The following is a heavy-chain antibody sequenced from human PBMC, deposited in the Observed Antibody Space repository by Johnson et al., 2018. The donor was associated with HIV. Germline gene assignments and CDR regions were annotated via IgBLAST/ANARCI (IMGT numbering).Heavy chain of an antibody. CDR2: ISSSGSTI. CDR1: GFTFDDYA. V-gene: IGHV3-9*03. CDR3: ARRRYSTSWQEAFDI. D-gene: IGHD6-13*01. J-gene: IGHJ3*02. Sequence: VQLVESGGGLVQPGRSLRLSCAASGFTFDDYAMHWVRQAPGKGLEWVSGISSSGSTIYYADSVKGRFTISRDNFKNTLYLQMGSLTAEDMAVYYCARRRYSTSWQEAFDIWGRGTMVTVSS.